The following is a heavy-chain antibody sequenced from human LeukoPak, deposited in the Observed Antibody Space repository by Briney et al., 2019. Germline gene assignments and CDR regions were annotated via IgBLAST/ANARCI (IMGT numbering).Heavy chain of an antibody. J-gene: IGHJ5*02. V-gene: IGHV2-5*01. D-gene: IGHD5-24*01. CDR2: IYWNDDK. Sequence: KESGPTLVKPTQTLTLTCTFSGFSLSTSGVGVGWIRQPPGKALEWLALIYWNDDKRYSPSLKSRLTITKDTSKNQVVLTMTNMDPVDTATYYCAHSVRDGYNWKYNWFDPWGQGTLVTVSS. CDR1: GFSLSTSGVG. CDR3: AHSVRDGYNWKYNWFDP.